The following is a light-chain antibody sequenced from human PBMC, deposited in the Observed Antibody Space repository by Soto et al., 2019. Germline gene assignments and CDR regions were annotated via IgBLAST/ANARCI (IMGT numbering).Light chain of an antibody. J-gene: IGLJ2*01. V-gene: IGLV1-44*01. Sequence: QSVLTQPPSASGTPGQRVIISYSGSRSNIGSNTVNWYQQLPGRAPRLLMFSNDQRPSGVPDRFSGSKSGTSASLAISGLQSEDEADYYCVPWDDSLNAPVFGGGTKVTVL. CDR1: RSNIGSNT. CDR2: SND. CDR3: VPWDDSLNAPV.